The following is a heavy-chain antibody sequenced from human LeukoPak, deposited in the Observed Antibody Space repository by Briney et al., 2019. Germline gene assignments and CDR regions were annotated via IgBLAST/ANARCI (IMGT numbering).Heavy chain of an antibody. Sequence: GWSLRLSCAASRFTFRSYIINWVRQAPGKGLEWVAFIRYDGSNNYYADFVNGRFTISRDNSKNSLYLLMNSLRAEDTAFYYCAINGGGDSGYGYFDCWGQGTLVTASS. V-gene: IGHV3-30*02. J-gene: IGHJ4*02. CDR3: AINGGGDSGYGYFDC. CDR2: IRYDGSNN. D-gene: IGHD5-12*01. CDR1: RFTFRSYI.